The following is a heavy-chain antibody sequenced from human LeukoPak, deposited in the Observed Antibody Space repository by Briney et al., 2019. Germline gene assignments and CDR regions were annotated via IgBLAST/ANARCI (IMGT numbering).Heavy chain of an antibody. D-gene: IGHD3-3*01. Sequence: GRSLRLSCAASGFTFEDYAMHWVRQAPGKGLEWVSGISWNSGSIGYADSVKGRFTISRDNAKNSLYLQMNSLRAEDTALYYCAKAQNYDFWSGFFDYWGQGTLVTVSS. V-gene: IGHV3-9*01. J-gene: IGHJ4*02. CDR2: ISWNSGSI. CDR3: AKAQNYDFWSGFFDY. CDR1: GFTFEDYA.